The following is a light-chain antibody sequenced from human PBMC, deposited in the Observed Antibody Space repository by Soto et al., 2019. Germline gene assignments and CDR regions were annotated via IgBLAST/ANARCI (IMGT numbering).Light chain of an antibody. V-gene: IGKV1-12*01. CDR1: QGIGSR. CDR2: GAS. CDR3: QHANSVPFT. J-gene: IGKJ3*01. Sequence: DIQMAQSPSSVSASVGDRVTITCRASQGIGSRLAWYQQKPGMAPRLLIYGASSLQSGVPSRFSGSASGADFTLTISSLQPEDFATYYCQHANSVPFTFGPGTKVEIK.